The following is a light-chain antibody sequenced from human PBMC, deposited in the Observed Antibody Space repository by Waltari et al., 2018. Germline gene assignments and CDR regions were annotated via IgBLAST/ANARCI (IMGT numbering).Light chain of an antibody. CDR3: QQHNNYPRT. CDR2: FTS. CDR1: QAISNY. V-gene: IGKV1-16*01. Sequence: DIQMTQSPSSLSASVGDTVTITCRASQAISNYLAWYQQKPGKAPRPLIYFTSNLEDGVPSRFSGSGSGTFFSLTITGLQIEDFATYYCQQHNNYPRTFGQGTRVEIK. J-gene: IGKJ1*01.